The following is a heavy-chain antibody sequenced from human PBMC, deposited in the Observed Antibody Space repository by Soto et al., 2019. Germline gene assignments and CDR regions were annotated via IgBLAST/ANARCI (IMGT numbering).Heavy chain of an antibody. Sequence: SETLSLTCAVSGGSISSSNCWSFVRQPPGKGLEWIGEIYHSGSTNYNPSLKSRVTISVDKSKNQFSLKLSSVTAADTAVYYCARISIGGYCSGGSCYPRGYFDYWGQGTLVTVSS. D-gene: IGHD2-15*01. V-gene: IGHV4-4*02. CDR1: GGSISSSNC. CDR3: ARISIGGYCSGGSCYPRGYFDY. J-gene: IGHJ4*02. CDR2: IYHSGST.